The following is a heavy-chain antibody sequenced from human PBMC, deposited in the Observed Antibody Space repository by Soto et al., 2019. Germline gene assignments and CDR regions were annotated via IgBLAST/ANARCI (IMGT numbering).Heavy chain of an antibody. CDR3: AKRSDFCGGGSCSYYFDY. V-gene: IGHV3-23*01. J-gene: IGHJ4*02. D-gene: IGHD2-15*01. Sequence: LRLSCAASGFIFSNYAMSWVRQAPGKGLEWVSCISGSGASTYFADSVKGRFTISRDNSKNMVSLQMNSLRAEDTAVYYCAKRSDFCGGGSCSYYFDYWGQGTLVTVS. CDR2: ISGSGAST. CDR1: GFIFSNYA.